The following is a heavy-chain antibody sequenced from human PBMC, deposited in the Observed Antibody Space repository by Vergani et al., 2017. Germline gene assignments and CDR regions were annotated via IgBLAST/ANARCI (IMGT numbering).Heavy chain of an antibody. V-gene: IGHV5-10-1*03. CDR3: ASSGGPKNWFDP. CDR1: GYIFTSYW. CDR2: IDPSDSYT. D-gene: IGHD2-15*01. J-gene: IGHJ5*02. Sequence: EVQLVQSGAEVKTPGESLRISCKGSGYIFTSYWISWVRQMPGKGLEWMGRIDPSDSYTNYSPSFQGHVTISADKSISTAYLQWSSLKASDTAMYYCASSGGPKNWFDPWGQGTLVTVSS.